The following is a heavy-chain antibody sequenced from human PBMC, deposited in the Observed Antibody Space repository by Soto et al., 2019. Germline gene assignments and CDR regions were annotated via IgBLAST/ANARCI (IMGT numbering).Heavy chain of an antibody. CDR1: GYTFTSYD. CDR2: MNPNSGNT. D-gene: IGHD3-10*01. V-gene: IGHV1-8*01. Sequence: QVQLVQSGAEVKKPGASVKVSCKASGYTFTSYDINWVRQATGQGLEWMGGMNPNSGNTGYAQKFQGRVTMTRNTSISTAYMELSSLRSEDTAVYYCARGGVFFFAAPTNPFDYWGQGTLVTVSS. J-gene: IGHJ4*02. CDR3: ARGGVFFFAAPTNPFDY.